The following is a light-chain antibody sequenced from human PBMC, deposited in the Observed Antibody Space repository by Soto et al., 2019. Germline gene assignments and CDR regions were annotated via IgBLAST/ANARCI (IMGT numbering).Light chain of an antibody. CDR2: GVT. V-gene: IGLV2-14*01. CDR1: SSDVGGYNY. CDR3: SSYTSASTLLYL. Sequence: QSALTQPASVSGSPGQSITISCTGTSSDVGGYNYVSWYQQHPGIAPKLLIYGVTNRPSGVSPRFSGSKSGNTASLTISGHQAEDEADYHCSSYTSASTLLYLFGTGTKVTVL. J-gene: IGLJ1*01.